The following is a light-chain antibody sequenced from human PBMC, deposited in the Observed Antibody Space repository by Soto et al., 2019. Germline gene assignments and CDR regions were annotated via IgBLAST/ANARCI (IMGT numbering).Light chain of an antibody. J-gene: IGKJ2*01. CDR2: AAS. CDR3: QQFARSPL. Sequence: EIGLTQSPGTLSLSPGERATLSCRASQSVNSRNLAWYQQKPVQAPRLLIYAASSRATGIPDRFSGSGSGTAFTITISRLDPDDFAVYYCQQFARSPLFGQGTKLEIK. CDR1: QSVNSRN. V-gene: IGKV3-20*01.